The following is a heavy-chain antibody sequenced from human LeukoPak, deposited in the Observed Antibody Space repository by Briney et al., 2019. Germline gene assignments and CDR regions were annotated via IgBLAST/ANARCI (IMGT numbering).Heavy chain of an antibody. CDR2: INHSGST. V-gene: IGHV4-34*01. Sequence: SETLSLTCAVYGGSFSGYYWSWIRQPPGKGLEWIGEINHSGSTNYNPSLKSRVTISVDTSKNQFSLKLSSVTAADTAVYYCARQLRRYTNWFDPWGQGTLVTVSS. D-gene: IGHD3-9*01. J-gene: IGHJ5*02. CDR3: ARQLRRYTNWFDP. CDR1: GGSFSGYY.